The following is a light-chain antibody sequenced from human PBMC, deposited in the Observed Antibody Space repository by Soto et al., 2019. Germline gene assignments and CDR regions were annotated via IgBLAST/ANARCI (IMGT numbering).Light chain of an antibody. CDR3: QQYNSWPLT. V-gene: IGKV3-15*01. Sequence: IVLTQSPGTLPLSPGDRATLSCRASHSMSNSNLAWYQHKPGQAPRLLIYGASTRATDIPAKFSGSGSETEFSLTISSLQSEDFALYYCQQYNSWPLTFGGGTKVEIK. CDR2: GAS. CDR1: HSMSNSN. J-gene: IGKJ4*01.